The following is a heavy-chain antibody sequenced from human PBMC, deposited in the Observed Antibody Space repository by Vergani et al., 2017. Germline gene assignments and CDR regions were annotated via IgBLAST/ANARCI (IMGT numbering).Heavy chain of an antibody. CDR3: ARDGYDYVWGSPMVGYYYYGMDV. Sequence: EVQLVESGGGLVQPGGSLRLSCAASGFTFSSYSMNWVRQAPGKGLEWVSYISSSSSTIYYADSVKGRFTISRDNAKNSLYLQMNSLRAEDTAVYYCARDGYDYVWGSPMVGYYYYGMDVWGQGTTVTVSS. V-gene: IGHV3-48*04. D-gene: IGHD3-16*01. CDR2: ISSSSSTI. CDR1: GFTFSSYS. J-gene: IGHJ6*02.